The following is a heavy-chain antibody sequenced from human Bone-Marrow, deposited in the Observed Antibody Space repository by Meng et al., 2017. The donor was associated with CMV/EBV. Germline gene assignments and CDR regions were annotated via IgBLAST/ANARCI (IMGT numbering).Heavy chain of an antibody. V-gene: IGHV5-51*01. CDR3: ARHYFSSTFYSVDY. CDR2: IYPGDSDT. D-gene: IGHD2/OR15-2a*01. Sequence: KVSCKGSGYSFTSYWIAWVRQTPGKGLEWMGIIYPGDSDTSYSPSFQGQVTISADKSINTAYLQWSSLKASDTAMYYRARHYFSSTFYSVDYWGQGTLVTVSS. J-gene: IGHJ4*02. CDR1: GYSFTSYW.